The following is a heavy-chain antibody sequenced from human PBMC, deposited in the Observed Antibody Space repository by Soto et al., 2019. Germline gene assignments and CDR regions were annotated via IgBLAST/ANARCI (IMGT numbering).Heavy chain of an antibody. CDR1: GFTFSSYS. J-gene: IGHJ5*02. CDR2: ITPSSGTT. Sequence: GGSLRLSCAASGFTFSSYSMNWVRQAPGKGLEWVSYITPSSGTTYADSVKGRFTISRDNAKNSLYLQMNSLRDDDTAVYYCAREELQPAAIAFWFETWGQGTLVTVSS. D-gene: IGHD2-2*02. V-gene: IGHV3-48*02. CDR3: AREELQPAAIAFWFET.